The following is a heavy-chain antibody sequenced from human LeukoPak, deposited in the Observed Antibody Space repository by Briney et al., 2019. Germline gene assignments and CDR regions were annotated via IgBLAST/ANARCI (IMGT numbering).Heavy chain of an antibody. V-gene: IGHV5-51*01. CDR1: GYTFDNYW. CDR2: IYPIDSDA. Sequence: GESLKISCKGSGYTFDNYWIGWVRQMPGKGLEWMGIIYPIDSDARYSPSFQGQVTFSVDTSIGTAYLQWSSLKASDTAMYYCARHQSHVVSEAFDYWGQGTLVTASS. D-gene: IGHD2-15*01. CDR3: ARHQSHVVSEAFDY. J-gene: IGHJ4*02.